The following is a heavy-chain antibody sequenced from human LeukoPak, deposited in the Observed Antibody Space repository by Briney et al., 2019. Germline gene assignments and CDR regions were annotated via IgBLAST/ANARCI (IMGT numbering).Heavy chain of an antibody. V-gene: IGHV3-48*01. D-gene: IGHD3-16*01. CDR3: ARDYLWAFDF. J-gene: IGHJ3*01. Sequence: GGSLRLSCAASGFTFSSYSLNWVRQAPGKGLEWVSYISASSGNIKYADSVKGRFTISRDNAKNSLYLQMNSLRAEDTAVYYCARDYLWAFDFWGQGTTVTVSS. CDR2: ISASSGNI. CDR1: GFTFSSYS.